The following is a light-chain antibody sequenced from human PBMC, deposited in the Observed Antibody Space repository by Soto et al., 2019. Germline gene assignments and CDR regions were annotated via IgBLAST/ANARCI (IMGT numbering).Light chain of an antibody. V-gene: IGKV4-1*01. Sequence: DIVMTQSPDSLAVSLGERATINCKSSQSVLYRSSNKNYLTWYQQKPGQPPKLLIYWASTRESGVPDRFSGSGSGTDFTLTISSLQAEDVAVYYCQQYYSIPFSFGGGTKVAIK. CDR1: QSVLYRSSNKNY. CDR3: QQYYSIPFS. J-gene: IGKJ4*01. CDR2: WAS.